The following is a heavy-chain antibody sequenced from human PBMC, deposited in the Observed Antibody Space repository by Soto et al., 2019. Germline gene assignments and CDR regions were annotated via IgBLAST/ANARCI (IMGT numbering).Heavy chain of an antibody. CDR3: ARKEVTRGYSYGEYYYYGMDV. CDR1: GFTFSSYW. V-gene: IGHV3-7*01. CDR2: IKQDGSEK. J-gene: IGHJ6*02. Sequence: PGGSLRLSCAASGFTFSSYWMSWVRQAPGKGLEWVANIKQDGSEKYYVDSVKGRFTISRDNAKNSLHLQMNSLRAEDTAVYYCARKEVTRGYSYGEYYYYGMDVWGQGTTVTVSS. D-gene: IGHD5-18*01.